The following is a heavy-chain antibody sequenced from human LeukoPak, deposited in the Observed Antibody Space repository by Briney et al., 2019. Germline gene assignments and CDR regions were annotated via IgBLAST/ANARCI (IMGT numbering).Heavy chain of an antibody. CDR1: GGSISSYY. V-gene: IGHV4-59*01. D-gene: IGHD2-15*01. Sequence: SETLSLTCTVSGGSISSYYWNWIRQPPGKGLEWIGYIYYSGITNYNPSLKSRVTISVDTSKNQFSLKLSSVTAADTAVYYCARGPYCSGGSCYPMDVWGKGTTVTISS. CDR3: ARGPYCSGGSCYPMDV. J-gene: IGHJ6*04. CDR2: IYYSGIT.